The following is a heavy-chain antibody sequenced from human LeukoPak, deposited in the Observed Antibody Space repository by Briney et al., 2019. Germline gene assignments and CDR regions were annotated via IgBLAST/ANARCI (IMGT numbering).Heavy chain of an antibody. D-gene: IGHD2-21*02. Sequence: PGGSLRLSCAASGFTFSAYWMSWVRQAPGKGLEWVAHIKQDGSDKYYADSVRGRFTVSRDNAKNSLYLQMNSQRAEDTAVYYCARTWVTFDYWGQGTLVTVSS. J-gene: IGHJ4*02. CDR3: ARTWVTFDY. V-gene: IGHV3-7*01. CDR2: IKQDGSDK. CDR1: GFTFSAYW.